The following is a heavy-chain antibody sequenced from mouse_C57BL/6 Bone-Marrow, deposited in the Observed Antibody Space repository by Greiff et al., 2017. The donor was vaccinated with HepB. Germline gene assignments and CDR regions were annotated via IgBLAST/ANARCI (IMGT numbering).Heavy chain of an antibody. CDR2: INPNNGTT. D-gene: IGHD1-1*01. CDR1: GYSFTDYN. V-gene: IGHV1-39*01. J-gene: IGHJ4*01. Sequence: EVQLQQSGPELVKPGDSVKISCKASGYSFTDYNMNWVKQSNGKSLEWIGVINPNNGTTSYNQKFKGKATLTVDQSSSTAYMQLNSLTSEDSAVYYCARSYYYGSSCYSMDYWGQGPSVTVSS. CDR3: ARSYYYGSSCYSMDY.